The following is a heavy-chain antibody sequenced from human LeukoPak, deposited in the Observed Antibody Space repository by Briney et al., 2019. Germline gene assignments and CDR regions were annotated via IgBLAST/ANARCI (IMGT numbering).Heavy chain of an antibody. V-gene: IGHV1-2*04. CDR2: INPNSGGT. CDR1: GYTFTRYY. D-gene: IGHD3-9*01. Sequence: GASGKVSGKASGYTFTRYYMHGVRQAPGQGLKWMGWINPNSGGTNYAQKFQGWVTMTRDTSISTAYMELSRLRSDDTAVYYCARGRYFDWLFLDYWGQGTLVTVSS. J-gene: IGHJ4*02. CDR3: ARGRYFDWLFLDY.